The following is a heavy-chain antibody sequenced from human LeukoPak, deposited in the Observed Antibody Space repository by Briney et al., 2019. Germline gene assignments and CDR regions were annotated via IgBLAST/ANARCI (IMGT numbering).Heavy chain of an antibody. V-gene: IGHV4-39*01. CDR1: GGSISGSSYY. D-gene: IGHD1-26*01. CDR3: ARHRGSPYSGSYYYFDY. CDR2: IYYSGST. Sequence: SETLSLTCTVSGGSISGSSYYWGWIRQPPGKGLEWIGSIYYSGSTYNNPSLKSRVTISVDTSKNQFSLKLSSVTAADTPVYYCARHRGSPYSGSYYYFDYWGQGTLVTVSS. J-gene: IGHJ4*02.